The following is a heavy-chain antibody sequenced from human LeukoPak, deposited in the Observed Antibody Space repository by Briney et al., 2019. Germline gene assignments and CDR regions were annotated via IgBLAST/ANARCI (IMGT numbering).Heavy chain of an antibody. CDR1: GGTFSSYA. Sequence: ASVKVSCKASGGTFSSYAISWVRQAPGQGLEWMGGIIPIFGTANYAQKFQGRVTITADKSTSTASMELSSLRSEDTAVYYCAREGNFDAFDIWGQGTMVTVSS. CDR2: IIPIFGTA. CDR3: AREGNFDAFDI. V-gene: IGHV1-69*06. D-gene: IGHD1-7*01. J-gene: IGHJ3*02.